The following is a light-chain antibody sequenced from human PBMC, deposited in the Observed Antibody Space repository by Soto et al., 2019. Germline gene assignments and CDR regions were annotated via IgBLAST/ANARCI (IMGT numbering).Light chain of an antibody. CDR2: GAS. J-gene: IGKJ2*01. CDR1: QSVSSSY. V-gene: IGKV3-20*01. Sequence: EIVLTQSPGTQSLSPGERATLSCRASQSVSSSYLAWYQQKPGQAPRLLIYGASSRATGIPDRFSGSGSGTDFTLTISRLEPEDFAVYYCQQGSTFGQGTKLEIK. CDR3: QQGST.